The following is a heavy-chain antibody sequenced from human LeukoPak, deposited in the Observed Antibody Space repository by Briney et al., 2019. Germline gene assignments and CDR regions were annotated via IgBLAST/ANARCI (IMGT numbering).Heavy chain of an antibody. CDR2: IWHDANNK. J-gene: IGHJ5*02. CDR1: GFTFSSYG. Sequence: GGSLRLSCTASGFTFSSYGMHWVRQAPGKGLEWVAIIWHDANNKYYADSVKGRFTISRDNSKNTMYLEMNSLRVEDTAVYYCARDRGQLSNWFDPWGQGTLVTVSS. D-gene: IGHD2-2*01. V-gene: IGHV3-33*01. CDR3: ARDRGQLSNWFDP.